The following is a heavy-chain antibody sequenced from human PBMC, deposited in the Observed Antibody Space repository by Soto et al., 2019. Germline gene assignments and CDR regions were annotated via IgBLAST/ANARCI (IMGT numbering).Heavy chain of an antibody. D-gene: IGHD2-15*01. Sequence: PGGSLRLSCAVSGFTFSSYGMHWVRQAPGKGLEWVAVISYDGSNKYYADSVKGRFTISRDNSKNTLYLQMNSLRAEDTAVYYCAKDGAVVVATYGMDVWGQGTTVTVSS. CDR2: ISYDGSNK. V-gene: IGHV3-30*18. CDR3: AKDGAVVVATYGMDV. J-gene: IGHJ6*02. CDR1: GFTFSSYG.